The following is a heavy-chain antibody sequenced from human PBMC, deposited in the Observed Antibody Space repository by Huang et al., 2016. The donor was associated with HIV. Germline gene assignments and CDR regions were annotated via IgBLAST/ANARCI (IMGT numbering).Heavy chain of an antibody. CDR2: IYYRGIT. V-gene: IGHV4-39*01. CDR3: AYGVMS. Sequence: QLQLQESGPGLVKPSETLSLTCTVSGGSISSSSYYWAWIRQPPGKGLEGIASIYYRGITYYSPSLKSRVTISVDTSKNQFSLRLTSVTAADTAVYYCAYGVMSWGQGTLVTISS. J-gene: IGHJ5*02. CDR1: GGSISSSSYY. D-gene: IGHD3-16*01.